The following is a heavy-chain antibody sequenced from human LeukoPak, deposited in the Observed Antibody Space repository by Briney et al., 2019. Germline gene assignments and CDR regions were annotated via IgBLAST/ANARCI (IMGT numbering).Heavy chain of an antibody. CDR2: IYTTGAT. V-gene: IGHV4-4*07. Sequence: SETLSHTCTVSGGSIRSYFWGWVRQPAGKGLEWIGRIYTTGATFYNPSLKTRLTMSIDTSKNQFSLRLTSVVAADTAVYYCARQGYTASYYFLDYWSQGTLVSVSS. CDR1: GGSIRSYF. J-gene: IGHJ4*02. D-gene: IGHD1-26*01. CDR3: ARQGYTASYYFLDY.